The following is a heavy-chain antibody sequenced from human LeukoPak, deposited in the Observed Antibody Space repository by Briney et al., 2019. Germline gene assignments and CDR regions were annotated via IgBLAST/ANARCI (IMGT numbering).Heavy chain of an antibody. CDR1: GFTFSNYW. Sequence: PGGSLRLSCAASGFTFSNYWMHWVRQAPGKGLVWVSRINSDGINTSYADSVKGRFTISRDNAKNTLNLQMNSLRAEDTAVYYCAKDQSPYNWNDSGSYFDYWGQGTLVTVSS. J-gene: IGHJ4*02. CDR3: AKDQSPYNWNDSGSYFDY. V-gene: IGHV3-74*01. D-gene: IGHD1-20*01. CDR2: INSDGINT.